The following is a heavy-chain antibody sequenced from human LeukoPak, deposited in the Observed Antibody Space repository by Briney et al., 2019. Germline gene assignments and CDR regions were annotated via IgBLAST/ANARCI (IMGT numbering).Heavy chain of an antibody. J-gene: IGHJ3*01. CDR3: ARAPMAITTSAFPDAFDF. Sequence: KPSETLSLTCTASGGSISSYYWSWIRQPPGKGLEWIGYIYYSGSTNYNPSLKSRVTISVDTSKNQFSLKLSSVTAADTAVYYCARAPMAITTSAFPDAFDFWGQGTMVTVSS. D-gene: IGHD5-12*01. CDR1: GGSISSYY. CDR2: IYYSGST. V-gene: IGHV4-59*08.